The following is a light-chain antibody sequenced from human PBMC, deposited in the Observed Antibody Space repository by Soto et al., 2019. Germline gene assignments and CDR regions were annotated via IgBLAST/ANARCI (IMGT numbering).Light chain of an antibody. CDR2: AAS. Sequence: EVVLTQSPGTLSLSPGERASLSCRASRSVSNSFLAWYQQKAGQSPRLLIYAASARAIGIPDRFSGSGSGTDFTLTISRLEPEDFAVYYCQQYGSSPLTFGGGTKVDIK. V-gene: IGKV3-20*01. J-gene: IGKJ4*01. CDR1: RSVSNSF. CDR3: QQYGSSPLT.